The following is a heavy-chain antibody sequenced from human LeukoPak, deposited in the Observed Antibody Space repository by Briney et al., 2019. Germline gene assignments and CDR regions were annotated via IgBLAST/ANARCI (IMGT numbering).Heavy chain of an antibody. D-gene: IGHD3-22*01. CDR1: GFTFSGSA. CDR2: IRSKANNYAT. CDR3: TRRNKDDSSGYYYD. J-gene: IGHJ1*01. Sequence: GGSLRLSCAASGFTFSGSAMHWVRQASGKGLEWVGRIRSKANNYATAYAASVKGRFTISREDSKNTAYLQMNSLKTEDRAVYYCTRRNKDDSSGYYYDWGQGTLVTVSS. V-gene: IGHV3-73*01.